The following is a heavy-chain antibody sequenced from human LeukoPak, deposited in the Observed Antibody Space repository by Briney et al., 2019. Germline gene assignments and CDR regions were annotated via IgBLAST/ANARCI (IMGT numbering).Heavy chain of an antibody. J-gene: IGHJ4*02. D-gene: IGHD2-2*01. CDR3: ARVGSSTSCYGY. V-gene: IGHV3-7*01. CDR2: IKEDGSDK. CDR1: GFTFSDYW. Sequence: GGSLRLSCAVSGFTFSDYWMTWVRQAPGRGLEWVANIKEDGSDKQYVDSVQGRFTISRDNAENSLYLQMNSLRAEDTAVYYCARVGSSTSCYGYWGQGTLVTVSS.